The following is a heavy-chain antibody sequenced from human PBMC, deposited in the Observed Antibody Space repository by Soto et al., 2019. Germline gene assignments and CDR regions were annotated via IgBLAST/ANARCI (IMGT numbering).Heavy chain of an antibody. D-gene: IGHD2-21*01. CDR1: GGTFNSYP. J-gene: IGHJ3*02. V-gene: IGHV1-69*06. CDR2: IIPMYGAA. Sequence: QVQLVQSGAEVKKPGSSVKVSCKASGGTFNSYPINWVRQAPGQGLEWMGGIIPMYGAANYAQKFQGRVTMTADKSTTKAYMILDRLRSDDTAVYYCAREQVAVTEGCGGALDIWGQGTMVTVSS. CDR3: AREQVAVTEGCGGALDI.